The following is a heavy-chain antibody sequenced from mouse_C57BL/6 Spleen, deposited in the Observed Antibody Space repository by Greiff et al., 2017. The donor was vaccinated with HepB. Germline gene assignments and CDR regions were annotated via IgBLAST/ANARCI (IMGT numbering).Heavy chain of an antibody. CDR1: GYAFSSYW. D-gene: IGHD2-4*01. CDR2: IYPGDGDT. J-gene: IGHJ4*01. Sequence: VQLQQSGAELVKPGASAKISCKASGYAFSSYWMNWVKQRPGKGLEWIGQIYPGDGDTNYNGKFKGKATLTADKSSSTAYMQLSSLTSEDSAVYFCARKYDYLYAMDYWGQGTSATVSS. V-gene: IGHV1-80*01. CDR3: ARKYDYLYAMDY.